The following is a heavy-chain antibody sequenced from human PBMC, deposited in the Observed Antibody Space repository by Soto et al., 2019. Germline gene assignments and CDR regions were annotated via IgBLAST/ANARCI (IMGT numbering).Heavy chain of an antibody. CDR3: ATVYYYDSSGYSPSYYYGMDV. CDR2: IIPIFGTA. Sequence: QVQLVQSGAEVKKPGSSVKVSCKASGGTFSSYAISWVRQAPGQGLEWMGGIIPIFGTANYAQKFQGRVTITADESTSTAYMELSSLRSGDTAVYYCATVYYYDSSGYSPSYYYGMDVWGQGTTVSVSS. V-gene: IGHV1-69*01. D-gene: IGHD3-22*01. J-gene: IGHJ6*02. CDR1: GGTFSSYA.